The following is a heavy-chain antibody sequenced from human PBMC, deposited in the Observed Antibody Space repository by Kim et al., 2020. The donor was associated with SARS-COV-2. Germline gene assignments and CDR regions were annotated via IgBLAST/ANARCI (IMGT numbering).Heavy chain of an antibody. CDR2: IYPGDSDT. CDR3: ARQEWPGGSSYYYYGMDV. CDR1: GYSFTSYW. V-gene: IGHV5-51*01. J-gene: IGHJ6*02. Sequence: GESLKISCKGSGYSFTSYWIGWVRQMPGKGLEWMGIIYPGDSDTRYSPSFQGQVTISADKSISTAYLQWSSLKASDTAMYYCARQEWPGGSSYYYYGMDVWGQGTTVTVSS. D-gene: IGHD3-3*01.